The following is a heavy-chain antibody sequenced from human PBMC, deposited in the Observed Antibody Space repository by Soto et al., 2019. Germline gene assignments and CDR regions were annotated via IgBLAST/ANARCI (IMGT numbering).Heavy chain of an antibody. J-gene: IGHJ5*02. Sequence: GSLRLSCAASGFTFSSYAMHWVRQAPGKGLEWVAVISYDGSNKYYADSVKGRFTISRDNSKNTLYLQMNSLRAEDTAVYYCARGRMVRGVLWFDPWGQGTLVTVSS. CDR2: ISYDGSNK. V-gene: IGHV3-30-3*01. CDR1: GFTFSSYA. CDR3: ARGRMVRGVLWFDP. D-gene: IGHD3-10*01.